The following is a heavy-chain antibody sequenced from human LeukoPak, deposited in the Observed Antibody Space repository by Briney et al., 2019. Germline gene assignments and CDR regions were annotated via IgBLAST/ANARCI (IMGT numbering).Heavy chain of an antibody. D-gene: IGHD3-10*01. CDR3: ARDRGDYYGSGSYYNVDNY. Sequence: SVKVSCKASGGTFSSYAISWVRQAPGQGLEWMGGIIPIFGTANYAQKFQGRVTMTRDTSISTAYMELSRLRSDDTAVYYCARDRGDYYGSGSYYNVDNYWGQGTLVTVSS. CDR2: IIPIFGTA. V-gene: IGHV1-69*05. CDR1: GGTFSSYA. J-gene: IGHJ4*02.